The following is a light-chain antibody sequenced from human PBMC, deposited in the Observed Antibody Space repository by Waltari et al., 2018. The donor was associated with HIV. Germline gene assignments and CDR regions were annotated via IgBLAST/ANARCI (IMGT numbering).Light chain of an antibody. CDR1: SGINVDTFR. J-gene: IGLJ3*02. V-gene: IGLV5-45*03. CDR2: YNSDSDT. Sequence: QTVLTQPSSLSASPGASASLTCTLRSGINVDTFRVYWYQQKPGTPPQYLLRYNSDSDTQHGVGVSSRFSGSKYTSANAAILLISGLQSEDEADYYCMIWHTNTWVFGGGTKLTVL. CDR3: MIWHTNTWV.